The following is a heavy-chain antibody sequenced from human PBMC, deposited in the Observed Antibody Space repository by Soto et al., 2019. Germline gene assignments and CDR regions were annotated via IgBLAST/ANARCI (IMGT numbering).Heavy chain of an antibody. V-gene: IGHV4-39*01. D-gene: IGHD3-3*01. J-gene: IGHJ5*02. CDR1: GGSISSISYY. CDR3: ARSSSITIFGGGPNWFDP. CDR2: IYYSGST. Sequence: ETLSLTCTVSGGSISSISYYWGWIRQPPGKGLEWIGSIYYSGSTYYNPSLKSRVTISVDTSKNQFSLKLSSVTAADTAVYYCARSSSITIFGGGPNWFDPWGQGTLVTVSS.